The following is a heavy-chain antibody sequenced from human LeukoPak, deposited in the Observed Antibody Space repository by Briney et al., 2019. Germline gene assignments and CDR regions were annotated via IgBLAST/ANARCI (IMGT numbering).Heavy chain of an antibody. D-gene: IGHD7-27*01. V-gene: IGHV1-8*01. CDR3: VRTPPNWGFDY. Sequence: ASVKVSCKASGYTFTTHDINWVRQATGQGLEWLGWMSPNSGDTGYARKFQGRVTMTSDSSISTAYMELSSLRSEDTAIYYCVRTPPNWGFDYWGQGTLVTVSS. J-gene: IGHJ4*02. CDR1: GYTFTTHD. CDR2: MSPNSGDT.